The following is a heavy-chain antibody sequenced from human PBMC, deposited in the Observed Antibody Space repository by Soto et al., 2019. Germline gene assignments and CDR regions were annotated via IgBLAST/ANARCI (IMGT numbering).Heavy chain of an antibody. CDR3: ARVRGGSGSFLNDY. CDR1: GGSISSSNW. V-gene: IGHV4-4*02. J-gene: IGHJ4*02. Sequence: SETLSLTCGVSGGSISSSNWWSWVRQPPGKGLEWIGEIYHSGSTNYNPSLKSRVTISVDKSKNQFSLKLSSVTAADTAVYYCARVRGGSGSFLNDYWGQGTLVTVSS. D-gene: IGHD3-10*01. CDR2: IYHSGST.